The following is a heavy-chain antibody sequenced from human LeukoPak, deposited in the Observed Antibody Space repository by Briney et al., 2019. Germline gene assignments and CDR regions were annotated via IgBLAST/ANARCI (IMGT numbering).Heavy chain of an antibody. Sequence: PSETLSLTCTVSGGSISSSSYYWGWIRQPPGKGLEWIGEINHSGSTNYNPSLKSRVTISVDTSKNQFSLKLSSVTAADTAVYYCASRDGYNVLDYWGQGTLVTVSS. V-gene: IGHV4-39*07. D-gene: IGHD5-24*01. CDR1: GGSISSSSYY. CDR2: INHSGST. CDR3: ASRDGYNVLDY. J-gene: IGHJ4*02.